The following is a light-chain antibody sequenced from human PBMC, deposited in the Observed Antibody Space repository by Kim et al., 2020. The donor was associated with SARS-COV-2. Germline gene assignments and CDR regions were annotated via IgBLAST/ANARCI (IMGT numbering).Light chain of an antibody. CDR2: DAS. CDR3: QHHGDLPT. V-gene: IGKV1-33*01. CDR1: QDINNY. J-gene: IGKJ4*01. Sequence: DIQMTQSPSSLSAAVGDRVTITCQASQDINNYLNWYQQKPGKAPKLLIYDASNFETGVPSRFSGSGSGTDFTLTISSLQPEDIATYYCQHHGDLPTFGGGTKVDIK.